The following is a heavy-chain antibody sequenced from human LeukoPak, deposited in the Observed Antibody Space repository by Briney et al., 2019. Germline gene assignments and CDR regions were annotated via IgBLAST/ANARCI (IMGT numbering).Heavy chain of an antibody. D-gene: IGHD3-10*01. CDR3: ARKAYYGSGKFKSHYGMDV. V-gene: IGHV4-34*01. Sequence: SETLSLTCAVYGGSFTGYYWSWIRQPPGKGLEWIGEIKHSGSTNFNPSLESRVTLSVDTSKNQLSLKVSSVTAADTAVYYCARKAYYGSGKFKSHYGMDVWANGTTVTVSS. J-gene: IGHJ6*04. CDR2: IKHSGST. CDR1: GGSFTGYY.